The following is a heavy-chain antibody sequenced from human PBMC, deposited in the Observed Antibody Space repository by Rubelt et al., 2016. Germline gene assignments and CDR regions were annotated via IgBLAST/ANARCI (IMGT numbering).Heavy chain of an antibody. CDR3: ARGRGNQRFDS. CDR1: GGSISSHY. V-gene: IGHV4-59*11. D-gene: IGHD4-23*01. Sequence: QVQLQESGPGLVKPAETLSLTCTVSGGSISSHYWSWIRQPQGKEMEWIGYILYSGTTNYWSSLKSRVTMSIDTSKNQFSLKLSSVTAADTAVYYCARGRGNQRFDSWGQGTLVSVSS. CDR2: ILYSGTT. J-gene: IGHJ4*02.